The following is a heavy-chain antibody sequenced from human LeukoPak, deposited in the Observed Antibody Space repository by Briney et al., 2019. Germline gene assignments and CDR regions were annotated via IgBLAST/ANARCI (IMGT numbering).Heavy chain of an antibody. D-gene: IGHD5-12*01. J-gene: IGHJ5*02. CDR3: AKDWDSGYVLNWFDP. CDR1: GFTFSNYW. CDR2: IKQDGSEI. Sequence: GGSLRLSCAASGFTFSNYWMSWGRQAPGKGLEWVANIKQDGSEIHYVDSVKGRFTISRDNSKNTLYLQMNSLRAEDTAVYYCAKDWDSGYVLNWFDPWGQGTLVTVSS. V-gene: IGHV3-7*03.